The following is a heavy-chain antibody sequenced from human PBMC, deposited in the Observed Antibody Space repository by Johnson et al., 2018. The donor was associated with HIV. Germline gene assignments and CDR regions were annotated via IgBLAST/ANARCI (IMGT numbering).Heavy chain of an antibody. J-gene: IGHJ3*02. CDR3: ARASTIFGRWRAFDI. D-gene: IGHD3-3*01. V-gene: IGHV3-30*02. Sequence: QVQLVESGGGVVRPGGSLRLSCAASGFTFSSYGMHCVRQAPGKGLEWVAFIRYDGSNKYYADSVKGRFTISRDNSKNTLYLQMNSLRAEDTAVYYCARASTIFGRWRAFDIWGQGTMVTVSS. CDR1: GFTFSSYG. CDR2: IRYDGSNK.